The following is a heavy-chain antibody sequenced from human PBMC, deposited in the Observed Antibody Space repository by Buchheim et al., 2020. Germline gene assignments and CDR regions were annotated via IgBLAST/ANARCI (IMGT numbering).Heavy chain of an antibody. V-gene: IGHV3-74*01. CDR2: ITTDGSIT. Sequence: EVQLVESGGGLVQPGGSLRLSCAASGFTFSSFWMHWVRQAPGKGLVWVSRITTDGSITNYADSVKGRFTISRDNAKNTLYLQMNSLRAEDTAVYYCARGHLFYYYGMDVWGQGTT. D-gene: IGHD2-21*01. J-gene: IGHJ6*02. CDR1: GFTFSSFW. CDR3: ARGHLFYYYGMDV.